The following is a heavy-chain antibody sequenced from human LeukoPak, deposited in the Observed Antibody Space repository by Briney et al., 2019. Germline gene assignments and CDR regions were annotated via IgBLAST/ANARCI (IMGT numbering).Heavy chain of an antibody. V-gene: IGHV4-30-4*07. D-gene: IGHD3-10*01. J-gene: IGHJ4*02. CDR1: GGSISSGGYS. Sequence: SETLSLTCAVSGGSISSGGYSWSWIRQPPGKGLEWIGYIYYSGSTYYNPSLKSRVTISVDTSKNQFSLKLSSVTAADTAVYYCARDYGCDYWGQGTLVTVSS. CDR3: ARDYGCDY. CDR2: IYYSGST.